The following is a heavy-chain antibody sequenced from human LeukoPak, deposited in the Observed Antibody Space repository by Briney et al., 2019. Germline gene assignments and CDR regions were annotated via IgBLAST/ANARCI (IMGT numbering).Heavy chain of an antibody. J-gene: IGHJ4*02. CDR2: ISAYNGNT. V-gene: IGHV1-18*01. D-gene: IGHD3-22*01. CDR3: ARDRVTMIVHERFDY. CDR1: GYTFTNYG. Sequence: ASVKVSCKASGYTFTNYGISWVRQAPGQGLQWMGWISAYNGNTNYAQKLQGRVTMTTDTSTTTAYMELRSLRSDDTAVYYCARDRVTMIVHERFDYWGQGTLVTVSS.